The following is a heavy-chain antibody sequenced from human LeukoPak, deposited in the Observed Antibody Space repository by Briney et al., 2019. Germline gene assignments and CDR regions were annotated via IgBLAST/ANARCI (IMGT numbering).Heavy chain of an antibody. V-gene: IGHV4-34*01. Sequence: SETLSLTCAVYGGSFSGYYWSWIRQPPGKGLEWIGEINHSGSTNYNPSLKSRVTISVDTSKNQFSLKLSSVTAADTAVYYCARGREAGYCSGGSCYSGYFQHWGQGTLVTVSS. CDR3: ARGREAGYCSGGSCYSGYFQH. J-gene: IGHJ1*01. D-gene: IGHD2-15*01. CDR2: INHSGST. CDR1: GGSFSGYY.